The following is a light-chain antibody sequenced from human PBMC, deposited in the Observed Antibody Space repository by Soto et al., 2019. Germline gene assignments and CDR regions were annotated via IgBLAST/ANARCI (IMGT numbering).Light chain of an antibody. J-gene: IGLJ3*02. V-gene: IGLV4-69*01. CDR1: SGHSRYA. CDR2: LNSDGSH. Sequence: QSVLTQSPSASASLGASVKLTCTLSSGHSRYAIAWHQQQPEKGPRFLMKLNSDGSHSKGDGIPDRFSGSSSGAERYLTISSLQSDDEADYYCQTWGTGIWVFGGGTKLTVL. CDR3: QTWGTGIWV.